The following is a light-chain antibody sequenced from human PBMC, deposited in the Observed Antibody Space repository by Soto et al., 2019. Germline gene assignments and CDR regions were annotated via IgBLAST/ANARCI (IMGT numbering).Light chain of an antibody. Sequence: EIVLTQSPATLSLSPGERATLSCRASQSVSRYLAWYQHKPGQAPRLLIYDTSNRATGTPARFSGSGSGTDFTLTISSLEPEDFAVYYCQQRSNWPPTFGQGTKVEIK. V-gene: IGKV3-11*01. CDR3: QQRSNWPPT. CDR1: QSVSRY. J-gene: IGKJ1*01. CDR2: DTS.